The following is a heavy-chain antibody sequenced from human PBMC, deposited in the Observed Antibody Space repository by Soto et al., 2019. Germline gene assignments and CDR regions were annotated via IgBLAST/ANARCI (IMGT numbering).Heavy chain of an antibody. CDR2: IYYSGST. J-gene: IGHJ6*02. CDR3: ARLNYGGNIYYYYGMDV. Sequence: SETLSLTCSVSGGAISSSSFYWCWIRQPPGKGLEWIGSIYYSGSTYYNPSLERRVTISVDTYKNQFSLKLSSVTAADTAVYYCARLNYGGNIYYYYGMDVWGQGTTVTVSS. V-gene: IGHV4-39*01. CDR1: GGAISSSSFY. D-gene: IGHD4-17*01.